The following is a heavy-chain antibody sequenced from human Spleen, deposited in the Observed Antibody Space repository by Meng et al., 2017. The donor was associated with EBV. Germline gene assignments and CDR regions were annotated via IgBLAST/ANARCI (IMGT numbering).Heavy chain of an antibody. CDR2: IFHSGST. CDR1: GGSITSANW. V-gene: IGHV4-4*02. J-gene: IGHJ4*02. CDR3: AILWAPVDY. Sequence: RLQESGPGLVKPSGTLSLTCAVSGGSITSANWWTWVRQPPGKGLEWIGEIFHSGSTNYNPSLKSRVTMSVDKSKNQFSLNLRSVTAADTAVYYCAILWAPVDYWGQGALVTVSS. D-gene: IGHD3-16*01.